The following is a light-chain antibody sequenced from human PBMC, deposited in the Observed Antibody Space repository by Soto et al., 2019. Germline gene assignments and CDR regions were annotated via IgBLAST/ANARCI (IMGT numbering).Light chain of an antibody. CDR2: DDS. Sequence: SYELTQPPSVSLAPGQTARITCGGNNIGNKSVHWYQQKPGQAPVLVVYDDSDRPSGIPERFSGSNSGNTAALTISRVAAGDEADYYCQVWHNSGDHEEWVFGGGTKLTVI. CDR3: QVWHNSGDHEEWV. V-gene: IGLV3-21*02. CDR1: NIGNKS. J-gene: IGLJ3*02.